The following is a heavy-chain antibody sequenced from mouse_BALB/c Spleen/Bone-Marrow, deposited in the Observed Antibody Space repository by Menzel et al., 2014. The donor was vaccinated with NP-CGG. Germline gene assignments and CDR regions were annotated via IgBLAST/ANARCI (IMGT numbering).Heavy chain of an antibody. J-gene: IGHJ4*01. CDR3: ARFLLRDYAMDY. D-gene: IGHD1-1*01. CDR2: IDPANGNT. Sequence: EVQLQESGTELVKPGASVKLSCTASGFNIKDTYMHWVKQRPEQGLEWIGRIDPANGNTRYDPKFQGKATITADTSSNTAYLQLSSLTSEDIAVYYCARFLLRDYAMDYWGQGTSVTVSS. CDR1: GFNIKDTY. V-gene: IGHV14-3*02.